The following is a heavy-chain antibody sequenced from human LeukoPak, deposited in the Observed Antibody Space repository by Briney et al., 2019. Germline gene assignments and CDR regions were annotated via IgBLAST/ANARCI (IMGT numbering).Heavy chain of an antibody. D-gene: IGHD3-22*01. CDR2: MYYSGST. V-gene: IGHV4-59*01. CDR1: GGSISSYY. J-gene: IGHJ6*03. CDR3: ARDSVHYYDSSGFFYYYYSMDV. Sequence: SDTLSLTCTVSGGSISSYYLSGIRQPPGKGLEWIGYMYYSGSTNYNPSRKSRVTISGDTSKNQFSLKLSSVTAADTAVYYCARDSVHYYDSSGFFYYYYSMDVWGKGTTVTVSS.